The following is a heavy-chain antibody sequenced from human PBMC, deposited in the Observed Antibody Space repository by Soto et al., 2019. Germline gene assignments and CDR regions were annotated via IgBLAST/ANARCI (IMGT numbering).Heavy chain of an antibody. CDR3: ARESEDLTSNFDY. V-gene: IGHV3-21*06. CDR1: GFTFTRYS. J-gene: IGHJ4*02. CDR2: ISSTTNYI. Sequence: VGSVRLSCAASGFTFTRYSMNWVRQAPGKGLEWVSSISSTTNYIYYGDSMKGRFTISRDNAKNSLYLEMNSLRAEDTAVYYCARESEDLTSNFDYWRQGTLVTVPS.